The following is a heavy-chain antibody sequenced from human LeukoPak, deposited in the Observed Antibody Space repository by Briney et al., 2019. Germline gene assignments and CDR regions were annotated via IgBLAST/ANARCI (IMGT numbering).Heavy chain of an antibody. D-gene: IGHD1-14*01. Sequence: GGSLRLSCAASGFTFRSYGMHWVRQAPGKGLEWVAMISYDGNNQYYADSVRGRFTISRDNSQNTLYLQMNSLRYEDTAVYYCAKEDTNSPEPGYWGQGTLVTVSS. CDR3: AKEDTNSPEPGY. V-gene: IGHV3-30*18. CDR1: GFTFRSYG. J-gene: IGHJ4*02. CDR2: ISYDGNNQ.